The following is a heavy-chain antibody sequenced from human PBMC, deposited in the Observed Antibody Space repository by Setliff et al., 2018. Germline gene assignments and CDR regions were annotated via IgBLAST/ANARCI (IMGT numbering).Heavy chain of an antibody. CDR2: IYTSWST. D-gene: IGHD3-3*01. CDR1: GGSMNSGSYY. V-gene: IGHV4-61*09. Sequence: SETLSLTCTVSGGSMNSGSYYWSFIRQPAGKGLEWIGQIYTSWSTNYNPSLKSRVTISLDTSKNQFSLSLTSVTAEDTAVYYCARMSGFQYIDVWDKGTTVTVSS. J-gene: IGHJ6*03. CDR3: ARMSGFQYIDV.